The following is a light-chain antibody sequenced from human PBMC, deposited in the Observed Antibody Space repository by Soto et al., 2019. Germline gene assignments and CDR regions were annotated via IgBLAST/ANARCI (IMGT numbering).Light chain of an antibody. CDR1: QSISSC. Sequence: DDPTTQSPSTLSAYVGDRVTITCRASQSISSCLAWYQQKPGKAPKLLIYDASSLESGVPSRFSGSGSGTEFTLTISSLQPDDFATYYCQQYNSYPLTFGGGTKVDVK. CDR2: DAS. CDR3: QQYNSYPLT. V-gene: IGKV1-5*01. J-gene: IGKJ4*01.